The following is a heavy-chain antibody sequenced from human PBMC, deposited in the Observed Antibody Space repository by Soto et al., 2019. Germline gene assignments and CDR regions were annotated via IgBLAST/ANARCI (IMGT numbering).Heavy chain of an antibody. D-gene: IGHD3-3*01. Sequence: GGSLRLSCAASGFTFDDYAMHWVRQAPGKGLEWVSGISWNSGSIGYADSVKGRFTISRDNAKNSLYLQMNSLRAEDTALYYCAKDIQGPSDSFLGYPPSYYYYYGMDVWGQGTTVTVSS. CDR3: AKDIQGPSDSFLGYPPSYYYYYGMDV. J-gene: IGHJ6*02. CDR1: GFTFDDYA. CDR2: ISWNSGSI. V-gene: IGHV3-9*01.